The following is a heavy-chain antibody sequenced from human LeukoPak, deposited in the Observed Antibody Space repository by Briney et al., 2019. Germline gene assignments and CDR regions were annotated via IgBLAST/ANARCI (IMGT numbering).Heavy chain of an antibody. CDR2: IWCDGTNK. V-gene: IGHV3-33*01. CDR3: ARAAYDSSGYLTL. J-gene: IGHJ4*02. Sequence: GGSLRLSCAASGFTFSSYGMPWVRQAPGKGLEWVAVIWCDGTNKYYADSVKGRFTISRDNSKNTLYLQMNSLRADDTAVYYCARAAYDSSGYLTLWGQGTLVTVSS. D-gene: IGHD3-22*01. CDR1: GFTFSSYG.